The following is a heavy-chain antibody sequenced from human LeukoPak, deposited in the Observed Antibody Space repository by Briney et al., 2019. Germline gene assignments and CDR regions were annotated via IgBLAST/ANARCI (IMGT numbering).Heavy chain of an antibody. D-gene: IGHD3-3*01. CDR1: GGSFSDYY. CDR2: INHSGST. Sequence: ASETLSLTCAVYGGSFSDYYWSWIRQPPGKGLEWIGEINHSGSTNYNPSLKSRVTISVDTSKNQFSLKLSSVTAADTAVYYCARAHLYYDFWSGQKSYYYYGMDVWGQGTTVTVSS. CDR3: ARAHLYYDFWSGQKSYYYYGMDV. V-gene: IGHV4-34*01. J-gene: IGHJ6*02.